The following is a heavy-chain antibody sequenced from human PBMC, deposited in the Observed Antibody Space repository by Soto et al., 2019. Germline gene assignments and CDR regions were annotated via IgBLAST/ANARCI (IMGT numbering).Heavy chain of an antibody. V-gene: IGHV4-59*08. CDR3: ARHIPGRFSGDYIYFDY. J-gene: IGHJ4*02. Sequence: SETLSLTYTVSGGSISSYYWSWIRRPPGKGLEWIGYIYYSGSTNYNPSLKSRVTISVDTSKNQFSLKLSSVTAADTAVYYCARHIPGRFSGDYIYFDYWGQGTLVTVSS. CDR2: IYYSGST. CDR1: GGSISSYY. D-gene: IGHD3-10*01.